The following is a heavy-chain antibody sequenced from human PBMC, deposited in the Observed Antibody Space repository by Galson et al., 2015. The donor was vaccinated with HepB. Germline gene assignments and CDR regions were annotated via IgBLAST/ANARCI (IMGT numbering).Heavy chain of an antibody. D-gene: IGHD3-3*01. CDR3: ARDGVMGWSRSKRYFDY. V-gene: IGHV1-18*04. CDR2: ISTYNGDT. J-gene: IGHJ4*02. CDR1: GYKFSSYG. Sequence: SVKVSCKASGYKFSSYGLNWVRQAPGQGLEWMGGISTYNGDTNCPKKFQGRVSMTTDTSTNTAYMELRSLTTGVTAMYYCARDGVMGWSRSKRYFDYWGQGTLVTVPS.